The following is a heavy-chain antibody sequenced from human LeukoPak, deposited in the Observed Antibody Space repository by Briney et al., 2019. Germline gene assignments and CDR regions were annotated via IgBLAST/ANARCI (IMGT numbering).Heavy chain of an antibody. J-gene: IGHJ3*02. V-gene: IGHV4-61*02. Sequence: PSQTLSLTCTVSGGSISSGSYYWSWIRQPAGKGLEWIGRIYTSGSTNYNPSLKSRVTISVDTSKNQFSLKLSSVTAADTAVYYCARGDNWNDIAFDIWGQGTMVTVSS. CDR2: IYTSGST. CDR1: GGSISSGSYY. CDR3: ARGDNWNDIAFDI. D-gene: IGHD1-20*01.